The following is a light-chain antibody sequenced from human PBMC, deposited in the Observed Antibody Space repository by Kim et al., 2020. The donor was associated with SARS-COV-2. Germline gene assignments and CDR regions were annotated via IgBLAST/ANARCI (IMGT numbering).Light chain of an antibody. CDR2: GKN. CDR3: NSRDSSGNHE. Sequence: SSELPQDPAVSVALGQTVRITCQGDSLRSYYASWYQQKPGQAPVLVIYGKNNRPSGIPDRFSGSSSGNTASLTITGAQAEDEADYYCNSRDSSGNHEFGG. CDR1: SLRSYY. V-gene: IGLV3-19*01. J-gene: IGLJ3*02.